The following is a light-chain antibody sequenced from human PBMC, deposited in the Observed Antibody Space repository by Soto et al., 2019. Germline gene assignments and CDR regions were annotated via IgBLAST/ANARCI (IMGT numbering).Light chain of an antibody. CDR2: DVS. V-gene: IGLV2-14*01. CDR3: SSYTSSSTSKYV. CDR1: SSDVGGYNY. Sequence: QSALTQPASVSGSPGQSITISCTGTSSDVGGYNYVSWYQEHPGKAPKLMISDVSNRPSGVSNRFSGSKSGNTASLTISGLQAEDEGDYYCSSYTSSSTSKYVFGTGTKLTVL. J-gene: IGLJ1*01.